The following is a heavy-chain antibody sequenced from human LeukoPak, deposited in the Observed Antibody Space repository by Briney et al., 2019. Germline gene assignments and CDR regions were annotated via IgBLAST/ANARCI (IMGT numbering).Heavy chain of an antibody. V-gene: IGHV3-53*01. CDR2: IYSGGST. Sequence: GGSLRLSCAASGLTVSSNYMSWVRQAPGKGLEWVSLIYSGGSTYYADSVKGRFTISRDNSKNTLYLQMNSPRAEDTAVYYCARDRGYSYGYGYYYYGMDVWGQGTTVTVSS. J-gene: IGHJ6*02. CDR3: ARDRGYSYGYGYYYYGMDV. D-gene: IGHD5-18*01. CDR1: GLTVSSNY.